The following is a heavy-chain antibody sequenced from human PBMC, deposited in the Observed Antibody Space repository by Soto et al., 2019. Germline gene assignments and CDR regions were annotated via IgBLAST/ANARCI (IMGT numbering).Heavy chain of an antibody. Sequence: TLSLPCTVSGGSLSSYYWSWIRQPPGKGLEWIGYIYYSGSTNYNPSLKSRVTISVDTSKNQFSLKLSSVTAADTAVYYCARLEYSGYDYPPIWGQGTMVTVSS. J-gene: IGHJ3*02. CDR2: IYYSGST. V-gene: IGHV4-59*01. CDR1: GGSLSSYY. CDR3: ARLEYSGYDYPPI. D-gene: IGHD5-12*01.